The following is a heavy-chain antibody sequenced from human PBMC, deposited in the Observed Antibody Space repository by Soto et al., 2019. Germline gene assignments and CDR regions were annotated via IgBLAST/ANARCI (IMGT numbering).Heavy chain of an antibody. J-gene: IGHJ6*02. Sequence: SVKVSCKTSGFTFRSSAVQWVRQARGQRLEWIGWLVVGTGNTNYAQKSQQRVTISSDRSTNTVSMELSSLTSEDTAVYYCATGAYCSGGSCSDYSYYYYGMDLWGQGTTVTVSS. CDR2: LVVGTGNT. CDR1: GFTFRSSA. V-gene: IGHV1-58*01. CDR3: ATGAYCSGGSCSDYSYYYYGMDL. D-gene: IGHD2-15*01.